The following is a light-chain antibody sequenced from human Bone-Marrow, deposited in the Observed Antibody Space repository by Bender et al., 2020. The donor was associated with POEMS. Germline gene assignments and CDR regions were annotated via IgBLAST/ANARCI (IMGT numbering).Light chain of an antibody. J-gene: IGLJ2*01. CDR1: SSDVGSYKF. V-gene: IGLV2-14*02. Sequence: QSALTQPASVSGSPGQSITISCTGTSSDVGSYKFVSWYQQHPGKAPRLMIYESSKRPSGAPHRFSGSKSGNTASLTVSGLQVEDEADYYCSSYGDNNKVLFGGGTRLTAL. CDR2: ESS. CDR3: SSYGDNNKVL.